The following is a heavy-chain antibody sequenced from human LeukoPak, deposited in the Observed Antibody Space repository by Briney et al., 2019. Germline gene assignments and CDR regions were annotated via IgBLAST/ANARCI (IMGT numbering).Heavy chain of an antibody. CDR2: ISSSSSYI. D-gene: IGHD3-3*01. CDR3: ARDPTSVFEVVIGVNWFDP. CDR1: GFTFSSYS. V-gene: IGHV3-21*01. J-gene: IGHJ5*02. Sequence: GGSLRLSCAASGFTFSSYSMNWVRQAPGKGLEWVSSISSSSSYIYYADSVKGRFTISRDNAKNSLYLQMNSLRAEDTAVYYCARDPTSVFEVVIGVNWFDPWGQGTLVTVSS.